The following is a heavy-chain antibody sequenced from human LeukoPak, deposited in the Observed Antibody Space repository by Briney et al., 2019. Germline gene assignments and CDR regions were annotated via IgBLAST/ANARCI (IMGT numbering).Heavy chain of an antibody. Sequence: GGSLRLSCAASGFTFSSYAMSWVRQAPGKGLEWVSAISGSGGSTYYADSVKGRFTISRDNSKNTLYLQMNGLRAEDTAVYYCAKGGIQLWFGYWFDPWGQGTLVTVSS. J-gene: IGHJ5*02. CDR2: ISGSGGST. CDR1: GFTFSSYA. D-gene: IGHD5-18*01. CDR3: AKGGIQLWFGYWFDP. V-gene: IGHV3-23*01.